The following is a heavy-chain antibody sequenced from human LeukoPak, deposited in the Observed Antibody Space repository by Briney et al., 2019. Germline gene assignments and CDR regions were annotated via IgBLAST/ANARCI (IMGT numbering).Heavy chain of an antibody. Sequence: GASVKVSCKASGGTFSSYAISWVRQAPGQGLEWMGGIIPIFGTANYAQKFQGRVTITADKSTSTASMELSSLRSEDTAVSYCARGRDCSSTSCYADYWGQGTLVTVSS. CDR3: ARGRDCSSTSCYADY. V-gene: IGHV1-69*06. CDR1: GGTFSSYA. J-gene: IGHJ4*02. D-gene: IGHD2-2*01. CDR2: IIPIFGTA.